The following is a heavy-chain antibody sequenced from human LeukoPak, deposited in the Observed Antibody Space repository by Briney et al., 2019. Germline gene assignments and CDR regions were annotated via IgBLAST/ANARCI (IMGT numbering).Heavy chain of an antibody. Sequence: GGSLRLSCAASGFTFSNYWMHWVRQAPGRGLVWVSRIHSDGSATYYADSVRGRFTISRDNAKNTLYLQMNSLRAEDTAVYYCARSVFGANSRGLDYCGQGILVTVSS. CDR2: IHSDGSAT. V-gene: IGHV3-74*01. CDR1: GFTFSNYW. D-gene: IGHD4/OR15-4a*01. CDR3: ARSVFGANSRGLDY. J-gene: IGHJ4*02.